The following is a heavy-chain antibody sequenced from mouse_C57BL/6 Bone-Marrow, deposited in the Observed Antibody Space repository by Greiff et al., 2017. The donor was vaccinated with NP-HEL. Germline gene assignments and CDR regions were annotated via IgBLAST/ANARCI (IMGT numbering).Heavy chain of an antibody. Sequence: VQLQQPGAELVKPGASVKLSCKASGYTFTSYWMHWVKQRPGQGLEWIGMIYPNSGSTNYNEKFKSKATLTVDKSSSTAYMQLSSLTSEDSAVYYCARRRLWLMDYWGQGTSVTVSS. CDR3: ARRRLWLMDY. CDR1: GYTFTSYW. V-gene: IGHV1-64*01. J-gene: IGHJ4*01. CDR2: IYPNSGST.